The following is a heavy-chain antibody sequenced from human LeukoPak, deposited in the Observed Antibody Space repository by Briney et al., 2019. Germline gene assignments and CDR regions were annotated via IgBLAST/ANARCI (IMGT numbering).Heavy chain of an antibody. CDR3: AKDMIGGYCSGGACYRPPSI. J-gene: IGHJ4*02. CDR2: ISYDGRNK. CDR1: GFIFSSYG. D-gene: IGHD2-15*01. Sequence: PGGSLRLSCAASGFIFSSYGMHWVRQAPGRGLEWVAVISYDGRNKYYGDSVKGRFTISRDNSKNTLYLEMNGLSAEDTAVYYCAKDMIGGYCSGGACYRPPSIWGQGTLVTVSS. V-gene: IGHV3-30*18.